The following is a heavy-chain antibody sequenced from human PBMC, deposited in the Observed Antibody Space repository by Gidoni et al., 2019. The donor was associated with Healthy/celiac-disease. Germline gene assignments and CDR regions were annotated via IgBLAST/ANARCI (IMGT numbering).Heavy chain of an antibody. J-gene: IGHJ4*02. Sequence: EVQLVESGGGLVQPGRSLRLSCAASGFTFDDYAMHWVRQDPGKGREWVSGISWNSGSIGYADSVKGRFTISRDNAKNSLYLQMNSLRAEDTALYYCATNYYDSSGYYFFDYWGQGTLVTVSS. D-gene: IGHD3-22*01. V-gene: IGHV3-9*01. CDR2: ISWNSGSI. CDR3: ATNYYDSSGYYFFDY. CDR1: GFTFDDYA.